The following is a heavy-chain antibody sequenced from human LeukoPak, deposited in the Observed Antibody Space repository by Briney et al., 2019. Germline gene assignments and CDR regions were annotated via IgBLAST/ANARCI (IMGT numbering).Heavy chain of an antibody. CDR2: IIPIFGTA. Sequence: SVKVSFKASGGTFSSYAINWVRQAPGQGLERMGGIIPIFGTANYAQKFQDRVTITADESTSTAYMELSSLRSEDTAVYYCARDLRPYSGYDPYYYYYYGMDVWGQGTTVTVSS. CDR1: GGTFSSYA. D-gene: IGHD5-12*01. J-gene: IGHJ6*02. CDR3: ARDLRPYSGYDPYYYYYYGMDV. V-gene: IGHV1-69*01.